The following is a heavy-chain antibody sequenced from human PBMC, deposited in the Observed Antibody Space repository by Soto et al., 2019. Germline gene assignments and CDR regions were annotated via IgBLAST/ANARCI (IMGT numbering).Heavy chain of an antibody. V-gene: IGHV4-39*01. CDR2: IYYSGST. CDR1: GVPIRSSRNY. D-gene: IGHD3-3*01. CDR3: AIPDIPYDVYDLGI. Sequence: SETLSLTCTASGVPIRSSRNYWGWLPPPPGKGLEWIGSIYYSGSTYYNPSLKSRVTISVDTSKNQFSLKLSSVTAADTAVYYSAIPDIPYDVYDLGIWGQGTMVTVS. J-gene: IGHJ4*02.